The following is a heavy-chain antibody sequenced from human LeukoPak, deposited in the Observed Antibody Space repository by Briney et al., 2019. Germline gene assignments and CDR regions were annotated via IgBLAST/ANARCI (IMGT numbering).Heavy chain of an antibody. V-gene: IGHV4-59*08. Sequence: SETLSLTCAVYGGSFSGYYWSWIRQSPGKGLEWIGYIYYSGSTNYNPSLKSRVTISVDTSKNQFSLKLSSVTAADTAVYYCASGSYYFDYWGQGTLVTVSS. CDR3: ASGSYYFDY. CDR2: IYYSGST. J-gene: IGHJ4*02. D-gene: IGHD1-26*01. CDR1: GGSFSGYY.